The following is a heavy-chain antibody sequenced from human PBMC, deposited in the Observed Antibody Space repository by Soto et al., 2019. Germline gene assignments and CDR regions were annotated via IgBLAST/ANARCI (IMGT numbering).Heavy chain of an antibody. CDR1: GGSISRSSYF. CDR3: ARHSRDLWNGKGGWFHP. J-gene: IGHJ5*02. CDR2: VHDSGTT. V-gene: IGHV4-39*01. D-gene: IGHD3-3*01. Sequence: QLQLQESGPGLVKPSETLSLTCTVSGGSISRSSYFWGWIRQPPGKGLEWIGGVHDSGTTYYNPSLTSRVTISADTSRNQFSVRLTSVTAADTAVYYCARHSRDLWNGKGGWFHPWGQGTLVTVSS.